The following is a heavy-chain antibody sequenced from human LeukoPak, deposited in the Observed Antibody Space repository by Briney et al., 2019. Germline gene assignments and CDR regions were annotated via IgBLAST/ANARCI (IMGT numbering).Heavy chain of an antibody. CDR3: ARASDGLTVTKDPYDY. Sequence: SETLSLTCAVYGGSFSGYYWSWIRQPPGKGLEWIGEINHSGSTNYNPSLKSRVTISVDTSKNQFSLKLSSVTAADTAVYYCARASDGLTVTKDPYDYWGQGTLVTVSS. CDR2: INHSGST. V-gene: IGHV4-34*01. CDR1: GGSFSGYY. J-gene: IGHJ4*02. D-gene: IGHD4-17*01.